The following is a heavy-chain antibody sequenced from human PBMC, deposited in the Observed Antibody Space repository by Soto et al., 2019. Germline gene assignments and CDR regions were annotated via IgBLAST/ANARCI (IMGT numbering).Heavy chain of an antibody. V-gene: IGHV3-23*01. CDR1: GFTFTSYA. CDR2: TSGSGDTT. D-gene: IGHD5-12*01. Sequence: VGSLRLSCEASGFTFTSYAMSWVRQAPGKGLEWVSATSGSGDTTYYADSVKGRFTISRDNSEKRLYLQMNSLRAEDTAVYYCAKMVHGGYVSYFDSWGQGTLVTVSS. CDR3: AKMVHGGYVSYFDS. J-gene: IGHJ4*02.